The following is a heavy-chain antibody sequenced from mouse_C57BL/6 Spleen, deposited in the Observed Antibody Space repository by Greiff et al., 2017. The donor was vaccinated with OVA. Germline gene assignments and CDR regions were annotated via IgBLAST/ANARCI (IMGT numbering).Heavy chain of an antibody. D-gene: IGHD2-5*01. CDR3: ARGSNYDFDY. V-gene: IGHV1-4*01. CDR2: INPSSGYT. J-gene: IGHJ2*01. Sequence: VQRVESGAELARPGASVKMSCKASGYTFTSYTMHWVKQRPGQGLEWIGYINPSSGYTKYNQKFKDKATLTADKSSSTAYMQLSSLTSEDSAVYYCARGSNYDFDYWGQGTTLTVSS. CDR1: GYTFTSYT.